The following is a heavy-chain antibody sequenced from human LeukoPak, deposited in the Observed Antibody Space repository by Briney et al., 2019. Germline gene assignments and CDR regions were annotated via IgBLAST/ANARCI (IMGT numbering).Heavy chain of an antibody. V-gene: IGHV4-38-2*02. J-gene: IGHJ4*02. Sequence: SQTLSLTCTVSVYSISSGYYWGWIRQPPGKGLEWIGSIHHSGITYYNPSLKSRVTISVDTSKNQFSLRVVSVTAADTAVYYCARDLYDDNRCFDFWGQGILVTVSS. CDR2: IHHSGIT. D-gene: IGHD1-14*01. CDR3: ARDLYDDNRCFDF. CDR1: VYSISSGYY.